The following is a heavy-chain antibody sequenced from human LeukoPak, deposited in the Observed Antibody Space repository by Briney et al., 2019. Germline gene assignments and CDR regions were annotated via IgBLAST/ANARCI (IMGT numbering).Heavy chain of an antibody. D-gene: IGHD3-16*01. CDR2: ITSDGSTT. V-gene: IGHV3-74*01. J-gene: IGHJ4*01. CDR3: AGDYIWGRLF. CDR1: GFSLSDYW. Sequence: QPGGSLRLSCVGSGFSLSDYWMHWVRQTPGKGLMWVSRITSDGSTTWYADSVKGRFTASRDNAKNTLFLEMNSLRDEDTAVYYCAGDYIWGRLFWGQGTLVTVSS.